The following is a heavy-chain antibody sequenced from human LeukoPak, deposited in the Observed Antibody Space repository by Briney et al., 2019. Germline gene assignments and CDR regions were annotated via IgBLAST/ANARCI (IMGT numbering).Heavy chain of an antibody. CDR2: INHSGST. CDR3: ARGGITMVRGRPRDYWYFDL. J-gene: IGHJ2*01. D-gene: IGHD3-10*01. CDR1: GGSFSGYY. Sequence: SETLSLTCAVYGGSFSGYYWSWICQPPGKGLEWIGEINHSGSTNYNPSLKSRVTISVDTSKNQFSLKLSSATAADTAVYYCARGGITMVRGRPRDYWYFDLWGRGTLVTVSS. V-gene: IGHV4-34*01.